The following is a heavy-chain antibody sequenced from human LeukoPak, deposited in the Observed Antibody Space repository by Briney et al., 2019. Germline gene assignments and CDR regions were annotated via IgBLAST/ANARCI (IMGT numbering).Heavy chain of an antibody. Sequence: GESLRISCKGSGYSFTTYWISWVRQMPGKGLEWMGRIDPSDSYTSYNPSFQGHVTISADKSISTAYLQCSSLKASDTAMYYCARLLTSGWYVDYWGQGTLVTVSS. CDR3: ARLLTSGWYVDY. V-gene: IGHV5-10-1*01. CDR2: IDPSDSYT. CDR1: GYSFTTYW. D-gene: IGHD6-19*01. J-gene: IGHJ4*02.